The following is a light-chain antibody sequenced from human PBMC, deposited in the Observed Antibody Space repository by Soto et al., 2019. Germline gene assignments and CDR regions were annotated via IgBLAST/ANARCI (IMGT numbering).Light chain of an antibody. J-gene: IGLJ3*02. CDR3: SSYTRSATLGV. CDR1: TTDVGGYNY. CDR2: EVN. V-gene: IGLV2-14*01. Sequence: QSALTQPASVSGSPGQSITISCTGATTDVGGYNYVSWYLQHPGKAPKLMIYEVNNRPSGVSDRFSGSKSGNTASLTISGLQAEYEADYYCSSYTRSATLGVFGGGTKLTVL.